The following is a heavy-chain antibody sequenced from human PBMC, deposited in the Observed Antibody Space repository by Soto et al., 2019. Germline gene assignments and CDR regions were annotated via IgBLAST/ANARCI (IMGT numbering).Heavy chain of an antibody. CDR2: IDPSDSYT. V-gene: IGHV5-10-1*01. CDR1: GDSFTFYW. J-gene: IGHJ5*01. Sequence: GESLKISCKGSGDSFTFYWITWVRQMPGKGLEWMGRIDPSDSYTNYGPSFQGHVTISVDKSINTAYLEWGSLKASDTAMYYCARQPTGFGSSWYPAESGSWFDSWGQGTL. CDR3: ARQPTGFGSSWYPAESGSWFDS. D-gene: IGHD6-13*01.